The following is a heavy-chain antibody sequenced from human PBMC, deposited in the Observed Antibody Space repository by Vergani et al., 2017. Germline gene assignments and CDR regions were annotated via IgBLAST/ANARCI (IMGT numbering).Heavy chain of an antibody. Sequence: VQLVQSGAEVKKPGSSVKVSCKASGGTFNNCAISWVRQAPGQGLEWMGRIIPILGIANYAQKFQGRVTITADKSTSTAYMELSSLRSEDTAVYYCARVPPAAENYYYYGMDVWGQGTTVTVSS. D-gene: IGHD2-2*01. CDR1: GGTFNNCA. J-gene: IGHJ6*02. V-gene: IGHV1-69*04. CDR2: IIPILGIA. CDR3: ARVPPAAENYYYYGMDV.